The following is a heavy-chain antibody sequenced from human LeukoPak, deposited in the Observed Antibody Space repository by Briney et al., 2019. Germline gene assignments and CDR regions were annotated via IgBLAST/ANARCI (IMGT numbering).Heavy chain of an antibody. Sequence: GGSLRLSCAASGFTFSSYEMNWVRQAPGKGLEWVSYISSSGSTIYYADSVKGRFTISRDNSKNTLYLQMNSLRAEDTAVYYCARRAGAYSHPYDYWGQGTLVTVSS. D-gene: IGHD4/OR15-4a*01. CDR3: ARRAGAYSHPYDY. J-gene: IGHJ4*02. CDR1: GFTFSSYE. CDR2: ISSSGSTI. V-gene: IGHV3-48*03.